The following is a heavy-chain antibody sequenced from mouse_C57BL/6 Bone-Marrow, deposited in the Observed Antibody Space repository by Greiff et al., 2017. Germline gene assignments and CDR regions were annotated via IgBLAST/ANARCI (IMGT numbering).Heavy chain of an antibody. CDR1: GYTFTDYY. V-gene: IGHV1-26*01. CDR2: LNPNNGGT. D-gene: IGHD2-3*01. J-gene: IGHJ4*01. Sequence: EVQLQQSGPELVKPGASVKISCKASGYTFTDYYMNWVKQSHGKSLEWIGDLNPNNGGTSYNQKFKGKATLTVDKSSSTAYMELRSLTSEDSAVYYCAREGILYDGYFHYYAMDYWGQGTSVTVSS. CDR3: AREGILYDGYFHYYAMDY.